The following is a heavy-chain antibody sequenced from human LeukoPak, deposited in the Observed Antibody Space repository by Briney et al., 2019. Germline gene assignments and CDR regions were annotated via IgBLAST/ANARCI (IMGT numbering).Heavy chain of an antibody. Sequence: ASVKVSCKASGYTSTSYGISWVRQAPGHGLEWMGWISAYKGNTKYAQNLQGRVTMITDTSTSTAYMELRSLRSDDTAVYYCARVRTDFWSGYFYNYFDYWGQGTLVTVSS. D-gene: IGHD3-3*01. CDR2: ISAYKGNT. CDR3: ARVRTDFWSGYFYNYFDY. CDR1: GYTSTSYG. V-gene: IGHV1-18*01. J-gene: IGHJ4*02.